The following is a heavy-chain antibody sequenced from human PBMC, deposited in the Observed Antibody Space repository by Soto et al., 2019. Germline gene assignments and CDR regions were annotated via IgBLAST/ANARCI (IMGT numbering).Heavy chain of an antibody. CDR3: AKASPAVSSPLYYYYYMDV. V-gene: IGHV3-23*01. Sequence: GGSLRLSCAASGFTFSSYAMSWVRQAPGKGLEWVSAISGSGGSTYYADSVKGRFTISRDNSKKTLYLQMNSLRAEDTSVYYCAKASPAVSSPLYYYYYMDVWGKGTPVTVSS. CDR1: GFTFSSYA. CDR2: ISGSGGST. D-gene: IGHD6-19*01. J-gene: IGHJ6*03.